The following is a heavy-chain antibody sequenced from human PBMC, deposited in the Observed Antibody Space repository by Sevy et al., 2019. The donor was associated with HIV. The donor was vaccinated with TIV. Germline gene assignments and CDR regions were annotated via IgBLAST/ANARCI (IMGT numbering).Heavy chain of an antibody. CDR1: GYSFTSYW. V-gene: IGHV5-51*01. CDR2: IYPGDSDT. Sequence: GESLKISCKGSGYSFTSYWIGWVRQMPGKGLEWMGIIYPGDSDTRYSPSFQGQVTISADMSISTAYLQWSSLKASDTAMYYCARRHYGSVSYYNDAFDIWGQGTMVTVSS. J-gene: IGHJ3*02. CDR3: ARRHYGSVSYYNDAFDI. D-gene: IGHD3-10*01.